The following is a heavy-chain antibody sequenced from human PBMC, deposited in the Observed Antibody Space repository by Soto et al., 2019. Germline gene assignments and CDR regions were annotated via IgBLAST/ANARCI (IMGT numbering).Heavy chain of an antibody. CDR2: VNAGNGNT. CDR3: ASGRHSGYDFGC. V-gene: IGHV1-3*01. CDR1: GDAYTCYA. D-gene: IGHD5-12*01. J-gene: IGHJ4*02. Sequence: ASVKLSSKSSGDAYTCYARCCARQAPGQRLEWMGWVNAGNGNTKYSQKFQGRVTITRDTSASTAYMELSSLRSEDTAVYYCASGRHSGYDFGCWGQGTLVTVS.